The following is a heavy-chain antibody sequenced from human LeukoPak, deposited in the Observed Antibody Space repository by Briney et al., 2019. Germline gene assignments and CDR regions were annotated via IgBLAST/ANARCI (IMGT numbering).Heavy chain of an antibody. CDR3: AKSPGWKSTIIDY. V-gene: IGHV3-23*01. J-gene: IGHJ4*02. Sequence: QAGGSLRLSCAASGFTFSSYAMSWVRQAPGKGLEWVSAISGSGGSTYYAGSVKGRFTISRDNSKNTLYLQMNSLRAEDTAVYYCAKSPGWKSTIIDYWGQGTLVTVSS. CDR2: ISGSGGST. D-gene: IGHD1-1*01. CDR1: GFTFSSYA.